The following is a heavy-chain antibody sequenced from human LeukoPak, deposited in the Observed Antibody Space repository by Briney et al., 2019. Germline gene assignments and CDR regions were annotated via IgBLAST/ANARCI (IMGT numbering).Heavy chain of an antibody. Sequence: PGGSLRLSCAASGFTFSIYGMSWVRQAPGMGLEWISYISSSGNTIYYAGSVQGRFTISRDNAKNSLYLQMNGLRAEDTAVYYCVRPEKGGYYDSSAYDYWGQGTLVTVSS. CDR1: GFTFSIYG. CDR3: VRPEKGGYYDSSAYDY. V-gene: IGHV3-48*01. D-gene: IGHD3-22*01. CDR2: ISSSGNTI. J-gene: IGHJ4*02.